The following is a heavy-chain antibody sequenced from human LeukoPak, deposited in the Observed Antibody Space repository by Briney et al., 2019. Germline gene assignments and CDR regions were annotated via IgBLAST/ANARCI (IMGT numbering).Heavy chain of an antibody. J-gene: IGHJ4*02. V-gene: IGHV3-7*01. CDR1: GFTFSSYW. CDR3: ARDRRGRGRVTYYFDY. Sequence: GGSLRLSCAASGFTFSSYWMSWVRQAPGRGLEWVANIKQDGSEKYYVGSVKGRFTISRDNAKNSLYLQMNSLRAEDTAVYYCARDRRGRGRVTYYFDYWGQGTLVTVSS. CDR2: IKQDGSEK. D-gene: IGHD2-21*02.